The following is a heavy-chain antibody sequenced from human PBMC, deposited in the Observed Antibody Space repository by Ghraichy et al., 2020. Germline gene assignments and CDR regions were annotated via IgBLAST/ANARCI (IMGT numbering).Heavy chain of an antibody. CDR2: INHSGST. CDR1: GGSFSGYY. Sequence: SQTLSLTCAVYGGSFSGYYWSWIRQPPGKGLEWIGEINHSGSTNYNRSLKSRVTISVDTSKNQFSLKLSSVTAADTAVYYCARGRAAATIDYWGQGTLVTVSS. D-gene: IGHD6-13*01. J-gene: IGHJ4*02. CDR3: ARGRAAATIDY. V-gene: IGHV4-34*01.